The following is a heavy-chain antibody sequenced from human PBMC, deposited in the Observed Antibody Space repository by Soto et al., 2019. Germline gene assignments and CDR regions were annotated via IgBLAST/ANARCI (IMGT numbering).Heavy chain of an antibody. CDR3: ESEGVAPYYYYGMDV. J-gene: IGHJ6*02. Sequence: AGVAVSCTASGETIIAYGSTCVRQTPGQGLEWMGWISGDNANSKYTQKLQGRVTMTTDTSTSTVHMEVRSLRSDDTAVYYCESEGVAPYYYYGMDVWGQGTPVTVSS. D-gene: IGHD5-12*01. V-gene: IGHV1-18*01. CDR2: ISGDNANS. CDR1: GETIIAYG.